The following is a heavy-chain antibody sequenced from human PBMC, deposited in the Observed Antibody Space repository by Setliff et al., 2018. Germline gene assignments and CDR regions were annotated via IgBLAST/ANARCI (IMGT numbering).Heavy chain of an antibody. CDR2: IFYSGRT. D-gene: IGHD3-16*01. Sequence: SETLSLTCTVSGASITNINYYWGLIRQPPGKGLEWIGSIFYSGRTFYNPSLKSRVTISVDTSKNQFSLTLSSVTAADTAVYYCARLPSYVWGSPVDYWGQGTLVTSPQ. CDR3: ARLPSYVWGSPVDY. CDR1: GASITNINYY. V-gene: IGHV4-39*01. J-gene: IGHJ4*02.